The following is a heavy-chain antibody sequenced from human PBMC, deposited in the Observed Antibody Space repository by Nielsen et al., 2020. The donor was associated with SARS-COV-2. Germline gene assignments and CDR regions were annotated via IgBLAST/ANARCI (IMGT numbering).Heavy chain of an antibody. J-gene: IGHJ6*03. CDR3: ARSIFGVVDLYYYYYYMDV. V-gene: IGHV4-59*08. CDR2: IYYSGST. D-gene: IGHD3-3*01. Sequence: WIRQPPGKGPEWIGYIYYSGSTNYNPSLKSRVTISVDTSKNQFSLKLSSVTAADTAVYYCARSIFGVVDLYYYYYYMDVWGKGTTVTVSS.